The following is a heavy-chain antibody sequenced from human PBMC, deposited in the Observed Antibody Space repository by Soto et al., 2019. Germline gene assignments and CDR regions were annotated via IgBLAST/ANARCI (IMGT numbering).Heavy chain of an antibody. D-gene: IGHD2-21*02. CDR2: ISGSGDST. J-gene: IGHJ3*02. Sequence: GGSLRLSCAASGFTFSSYARSWVRQAPGKGLEWVSGISGSGDSTYYADSVGGRFTISRDNSKNTLYLQMNSLRAEDTAVYYCAKVFAVTDDAFDIWGQGTMVTVSS. V-gene: IGHV3-23*01. CDR1: GFTFSSYA. CDR3: AKVFAVTDDAFDI.